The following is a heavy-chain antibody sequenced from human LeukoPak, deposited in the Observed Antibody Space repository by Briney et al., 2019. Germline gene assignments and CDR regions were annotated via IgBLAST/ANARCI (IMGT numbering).Heavy chain of an antibody. CDR1: GGSFSGYY. V-gene: IGHV4-34*01. Sequence: SETLSLTCAVYGGSFSGYYWSWIRQPPGKGLEWIGEINHSGSTNYNPSLKSRVTISVDTSKNQFSLKLGSVTAADTAVYYCARGPRGSAIAVSTFSNFDYWGQGTLVTVSS. CDR3: ARGPRGSAIAVSTFSNFDY. CDR2: INHSGST. J-gene: IGHJ4*02. D-gene: IGHD2-15*01.